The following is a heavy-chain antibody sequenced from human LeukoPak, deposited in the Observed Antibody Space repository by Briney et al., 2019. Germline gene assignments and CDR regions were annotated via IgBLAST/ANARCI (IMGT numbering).Heavy chain of an antibody. Sequence: GGSLRLSCAASGFTFSSYGMHWVRQAPGKGLEWVAVISYDGSNKYYADSVKGRFTISRDNSKNTLYVEMNSLRAEDTAVYYCAKGTVRYCSGGSCYPFDFWGQGTLVTVSS. V-gene: IGHV3-30*18. CDR1: GFTFSSYG. CDR3: AKGTVRYCSGGSCYPFDF. CDR2: ISYDGSNK. D-gene: IGHD2-15*01. J-gene: IGHJ4*02.